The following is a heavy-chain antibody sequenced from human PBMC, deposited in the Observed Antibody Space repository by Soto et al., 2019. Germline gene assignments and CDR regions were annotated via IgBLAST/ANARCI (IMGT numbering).Heavy chain of an antibody. V-gene: IGHV3-30*03. D-gene: IGHD3-9*01. CDR3: ARNYALYYDILTGSAFDY. J-gene: IGHJ4*02. CDR2: ISYDGSNK. Sequence: TGGSLRLSCAASGFTFSSYGMHWVRQAPGKGLEWVAVISYDGSNKYYADSVKGRFTISRDNSKNTLYLQMNSLRAEDTAVYYCARNYALYYDILTGSAFDYWGQGTLVTVSS. CDR1: GFTFSSYG.